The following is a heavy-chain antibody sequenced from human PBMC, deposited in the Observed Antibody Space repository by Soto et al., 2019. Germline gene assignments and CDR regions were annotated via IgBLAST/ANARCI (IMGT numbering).Heavy chain of an antibody. V-gene: IGHV1-3*01. D-gene: IGHD2-8*01. CDR1: GYTFTNYG. CDR3: ARAGRMLYYYYYGMDV. Sequence: ASVKVSCKASGYTFTNYGIHWVRQAPGQRPEWMGWINAGNGNTKYSQNFQGRVTITRDTSASTAYMELSSLRSEDTAVYYCARAGRMLYYYYYGMDVWAQGTTVPVSS. J-gene: IGHJ6*02. CDR2: INAGNGNT.